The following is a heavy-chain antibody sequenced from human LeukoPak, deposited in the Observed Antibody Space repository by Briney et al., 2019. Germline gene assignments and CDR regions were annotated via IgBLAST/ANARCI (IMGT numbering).Heavy chain of an antibody. Sequence: GGSLRLSCTASGFTFGDYAMSWFRQAPGKGLEWVGFIRSKAYGGTTEYAASVKGRFTISREDSKSIAYLQMNSLKTEDTAVYYCTRDRVGATFDYWGQGTLVTVSS. CDR1: GFTFGDYA. V-gene: IGHV3-49*03. CDR3: TRDRVGATFDY. CDR2: IRSKAYGGTT. J-gene: IGHJ4*02. D-gene: IGHD1-26*01.